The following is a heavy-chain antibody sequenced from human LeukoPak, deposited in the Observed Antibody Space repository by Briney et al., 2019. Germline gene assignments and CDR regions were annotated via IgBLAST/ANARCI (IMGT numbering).Heavy chain of an antibody. Sequence: SETLSLTCIVSGDSTSSFYWNWIRQSAGKGLEWIGRFYNSGNIKYNPSLKSRVTMSVDTSQKQFSLKLSSVTAADTAVYYCARDTPFVYNKNYGMEVWGKGITVPVS. D-gene: IGHD1-1*01. CDR1: GDSTSSFY. CDR2: FYNSGNI. V-gene: IGHV4-4*07. J-gene: IGHJ6*04. CDR3: ARDTPFVYNKNYGMEV.